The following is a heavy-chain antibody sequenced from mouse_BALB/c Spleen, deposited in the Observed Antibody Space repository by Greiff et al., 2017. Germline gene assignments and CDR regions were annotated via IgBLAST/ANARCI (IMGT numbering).Heavy chain of an antibody. CDR3: ARGVWAY. CDR1: GYTFTSYW. Sequence: VQLQQPGAELVKPGASVKLSCKASGYTFTSYWMHWVKQRPGQGLEWIGEINPSNGLTNYNEKFKSKATLTVDKSSSTAYMQLSSLTSEDSAVYYCARGVWAYWGQGTLVTVSA. CDR2: INPSNGLT. V-gene: IGHV1S81*02. J-gene: IGHJ3*01.